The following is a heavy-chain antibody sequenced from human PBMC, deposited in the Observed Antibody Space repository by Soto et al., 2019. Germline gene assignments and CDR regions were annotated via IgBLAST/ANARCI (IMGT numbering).Heavy chain of an antibody. CDR2: IYHGGTT. Sequence: KPSETLSLTCTVSGYSISSGSYWGWIRQPPGKGPEWIASIYHGGTTFYNPSLKSRVTVSVDKSNNQFSLKLRSVTAADTAVYYCAKAHVMAVAGSTFDYWGHGTLVTVSS. V-gene: IGHV4-38-2*02. CDR1: GYSISSGSY. D-gene: IGHD6-19*01. J-gene: IGHJ4*01. CDR3: AKAHVMAVAGSTFDY.